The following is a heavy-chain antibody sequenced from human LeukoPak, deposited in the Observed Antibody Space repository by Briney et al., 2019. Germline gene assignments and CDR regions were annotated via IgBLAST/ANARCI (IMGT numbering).Heavy chain of an antibody. CDR3: ARNTEGAGRLYYYGMDV. J-gene: IGHJ6*02. Sequence: GGSLRLSCAASGFTLSTFSMNWVRQAPGKGLEWVSSISSSSSYIYYADSVKGRFTISRDSAKNSLYLQMNSLRAEDTAVYYCARNTEGAGRLYYYGMDVWGQGTTVTVSS. CDR2: ISSSSSYI. D-gene: IGHD6-19*01. CDR1: GFTLSTFS. V-gene: IGHV3-21*01.